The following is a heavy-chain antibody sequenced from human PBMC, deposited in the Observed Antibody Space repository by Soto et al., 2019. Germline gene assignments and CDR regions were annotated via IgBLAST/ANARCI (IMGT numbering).Heavy chain of an antibody. Sequence: RGESLKISCKGSGYSFTSYWISWVRQMPGKGLEWMGRIDPSDSYTNYSPSFQGHVTISADKSISTAYLQWSSLKASDTAMYYCARQFVDVGYCYEGSGYYNPYFLDYGGQGTLVTVSS. CDR3: ARQFVDVGYCYEGSGYYNPYFLDY. V-gene: IGHV5-10-1*01. J-gene: IGHJ4*02. CDR1: GYSFTSYW. CDR2: IDPSDSYT. D-gene: IGHD3-22*01.